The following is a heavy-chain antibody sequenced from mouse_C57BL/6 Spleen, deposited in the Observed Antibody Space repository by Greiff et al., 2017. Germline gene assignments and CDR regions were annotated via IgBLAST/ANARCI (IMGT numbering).Heavy chain of an antibody. CDR2: IRNKANGYTT. V-gene: IGHV7-3*01. D-gene: IGHD4-1*02. CDR1: GFTFTDYY. Sequence: DVKLVESGGGLVQPGGSLSLSCAASGFTFTDYYMSWVRQPPGKALEWLGFIRNKANGYTTEYSASVKGRFTISRDNSQSILYLQMDALRAEDSATYYCAGSPSTGTYFDYWGQGTTLTVSS. CDR3: AGSPSTGTYFDY. J-gene: IGHJ2*01.